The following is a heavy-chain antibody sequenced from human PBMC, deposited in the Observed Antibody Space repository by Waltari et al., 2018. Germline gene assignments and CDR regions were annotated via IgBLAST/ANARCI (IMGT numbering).Heavy chain of an antibody. CDR1: GGSISSGSYY. CDR3: ARSVKMGSGWGSYWYFDL. CDR2: IYTSGST. D-gene: IGHD6-19*01. J-gene: IGHJ2*01. V-gene: IGHV4-61*02. Sequence: QVQLQESGPGLVKPSQTLSLTCTVSGGSISSGSYYWSWIRQPAGKGLEWIGRIYTSGSTKYNPSLKSRVTISVDTSKNQFSLKLSSVTAADTAVYYCARSVKMGSGWGSYWYFDLWGRDTLVTVSS.